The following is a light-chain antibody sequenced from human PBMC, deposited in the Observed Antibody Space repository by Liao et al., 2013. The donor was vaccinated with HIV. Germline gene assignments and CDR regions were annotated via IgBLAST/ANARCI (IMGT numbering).Light chain of an antibody. CDR3: QVWDSFSTFV. J-gene: IGLJ1*01. CDR2: YDS. V-gene: IGLV3-21*01. Sequence: SYELTQPPSVSVAPGKTARITCGGNNIGTKSVHWYQQKPGQAPVLVIYYDSDRPSGIPERFSGSNSGNTATLTISRVEAGDEADYYCQVWDSFSTFVFGSGTQVTVL. CDR1: NIGTKS.